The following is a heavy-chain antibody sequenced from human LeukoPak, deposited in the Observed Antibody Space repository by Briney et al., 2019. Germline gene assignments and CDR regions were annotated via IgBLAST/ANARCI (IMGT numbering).Heavy chain of an antibody. CDR3: ARAGYSYGYGY. Sequence: SETLSLTCAVYGGSFSGYYWSWIRQPPGKGLEWIGYIYYSGSTNYNPSLKSRVTISVDTSKNQFSLKLSSVTAADTAVYYCARAGYSYGYGYWGQGTLVTVSS. D-gene: IGHD5-18*01. V-gene: IGHV4-59*01. CDR1: GGSFSGYY. CDR2: IYYSGST. J-gene: IGHJ4*02.